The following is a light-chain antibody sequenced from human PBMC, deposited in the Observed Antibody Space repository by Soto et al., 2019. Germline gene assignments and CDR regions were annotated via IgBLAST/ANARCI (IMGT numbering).Light chain of an antibody. Sequence: AIRITQSPSSFSASTGDRVTITCRASQGISSYLAWYQQKPGKAPKLLIYAASTLQSGVTSRFSGSGSGTDFTLTISCLQSEDFATYYCQQYYSYPETFGQGTKVEIK. J-gene: IGKJ1*01. CDR3: QQYYSYPET. CDR2: AAS. V-gene: IGKV1-8*01. CDR1: QGISSY.